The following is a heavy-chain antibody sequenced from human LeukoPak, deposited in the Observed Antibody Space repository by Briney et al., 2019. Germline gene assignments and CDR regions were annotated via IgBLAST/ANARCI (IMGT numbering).Heavy chain of an antibody. CDR3: ARVAEDCSSTSCYAGVDY. D-gene: IGHD2-2*01. CDR1: GYTLTDYY. V-gene: IGHV1-2*02. CDR2: INPNSGDT. Sequence: ASVKVSCKASGYTLTDYYIHWMRQAPGQGLEWMGWINPNSGDTNLVQKFQGRVTLTRDTSTSTAYMELSSLRSDDTAVYYCARVAEDCSSTSCYAGVDYWGQGTLVTVSS. J-gene: IGHJ4*02.